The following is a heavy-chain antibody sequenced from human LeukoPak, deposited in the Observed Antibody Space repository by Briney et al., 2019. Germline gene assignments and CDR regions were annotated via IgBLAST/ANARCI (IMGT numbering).Heavy chain of an antibody. CDR3: AKDVAPDSGWDLDH. V-gene: IGHV3-23*05. J-gene: IGHJ5*02. D-gene: IGHD6-19*01. CDR1: GLPFSTYS. CDR2: IYNSGSRV. Sequence: GSLRPFRAALGLPFSTYSMSWVRQVPGKGLEGGLSIYNSGSRVFYAESVKGRFTISRDNSKNTLYLQMNSLRDEDTAVYYCAKDVAPDSGWDLDHWGQGTLVTVSS.